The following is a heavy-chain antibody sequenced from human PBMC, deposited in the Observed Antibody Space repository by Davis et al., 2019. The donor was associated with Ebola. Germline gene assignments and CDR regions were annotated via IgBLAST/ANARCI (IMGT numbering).Heavy chain of an antibody. CDR1: GYTFTSYD. Sequence: SVKVSCKASGYTFTSYDISWVRQAPGQGLEWMGGIIPIFGTANYAQKFQGRVTITADESTSTAYMELSSLRSEDTAVYYCARDRVKVGNWFDPWGQGTLVTVSS. V-gene: IGHV1-69*13. CDR3: ARDRVKVGNWFDP. J-gene: IGHJ5*02. CDR2: IIPIFGTA. D-gene: IGHD3-10*01.